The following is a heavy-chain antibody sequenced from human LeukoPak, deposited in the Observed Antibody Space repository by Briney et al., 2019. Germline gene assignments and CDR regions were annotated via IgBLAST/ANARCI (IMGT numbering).Heavy chain of an antibody. V-gene: IGHV4-31*03. D-gene: IGHD6-19*01. CDR1: GGSISSGGYY. CDR2: IYYSGST. Sequence: SQTLSLTCTVSGGSISSGGYYWSWIRQHPGKGLEWIGYIYYSGSTYYNPSLKSRVTISVDTSKNQFSLKLSSVTAADTAVYYCARRVAVAGTETFDIWGQGTMVTVSS. CDR3: ARRVAVAGTETFDI. J-gene: IGHJ3*02.